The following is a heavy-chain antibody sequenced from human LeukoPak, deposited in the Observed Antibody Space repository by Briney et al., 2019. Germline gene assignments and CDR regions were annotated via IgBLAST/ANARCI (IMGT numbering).Heavy chain of an antibody. D-gene: IGHD5-12*01. CDR1: GFTFSSYA. Sequence: PGRSLRLSCAASGFTFSSYAMHWVRQAPGKGLEWVAVISYDGSNKYYADSVKGRFTISRDNSKNTLYLQMNSLRAEDTAVYYCAREFRGPDYWGQGTLVTVSS. CDR3: AREFRGPDY. V-gene: IGHV3-30-3*01. J-gene: IGHJ4*02. CDR2: ISYDGSNK.